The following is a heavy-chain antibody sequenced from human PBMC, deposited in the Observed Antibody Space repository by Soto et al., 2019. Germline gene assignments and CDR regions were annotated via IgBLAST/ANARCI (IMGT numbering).Heavy chain of an antibody. J-gene: IGHJ5*02. CDR2: IHGSGST. CDR1: GVSISDNY. V-gene: IGHV4-4*07. Sequence: SAALYLTSTVSGVSISDNYWTWIRQPAGKGLEWIGRIHGSGSTSYNPSLKTRLTMSVDTSNNLISLRLRSDDTAVYYCARDHNWNYGFGWFDPWGQGTLVTVSS. CDR3: ARDHNWNYGFGWFDP. D-gene: IGHD1-7*01.